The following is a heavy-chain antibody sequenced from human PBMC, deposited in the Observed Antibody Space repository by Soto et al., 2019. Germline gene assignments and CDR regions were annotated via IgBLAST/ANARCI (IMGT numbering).Heavy chain of an antibody. CDR2: MYHSGTF. CDR3: ARAQFYSGSGNYDNLMFDA. J-gene: IGHJ5*02. V-gene: IGHV4-30-2*01. Sequence: PSETLSLTCAVSGGSIGGVGYSWSWIRQPPGGGLEWIGYMYHSGTFLKSPSLKTRLTMSLDMSKNQFSLTLNSMTAADTAVYYCARAQFYSGSGNYDNLMFDAWGQGIQVTVSS. D-gene: IGHD3-10*01. CDR1: GGSIGGVGYS.